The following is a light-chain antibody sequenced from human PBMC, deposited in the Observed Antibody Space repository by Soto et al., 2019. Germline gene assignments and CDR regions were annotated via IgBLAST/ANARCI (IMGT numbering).Light chain of an antibody. Sequence: QSVLTQPASVSESPGQSITISCTGTSSDVGGYNYVSWYQQHPGKAPKLMIYEVSNRPSGVSNRFSGSKSGNTASLTISGLQAEDEADYYCSSYTSSSGVFGTGTKVTVL. V-gene: IGLV2-14*01. CDR2: EVS. J-gene: IGLJ1*01. CDR1: SSDVGGYNY. CDR3: SSYTSSSGV.